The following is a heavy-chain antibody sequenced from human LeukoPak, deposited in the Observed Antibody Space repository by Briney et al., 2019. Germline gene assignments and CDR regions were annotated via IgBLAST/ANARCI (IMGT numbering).Heavy chain of an antibody. D-gene: IGHD2-2*01. Sequence: SETLSLTCSVSGGSTNSYYWSWIRQSGGKGLEWIGRIYSSGSTVYNPSLNSRLTMSIDTSKNQFSLTLKSVTATDTAIYYCARVKASSTSWTFDQWGQGALVTVSS. CDR1: GGSTNSYY. V-gene: IGHV4-4*07. CDR3: ARVKASSTSWTFDQ. J-gene: IGHJ4*02. CDR2: IYSSGST.